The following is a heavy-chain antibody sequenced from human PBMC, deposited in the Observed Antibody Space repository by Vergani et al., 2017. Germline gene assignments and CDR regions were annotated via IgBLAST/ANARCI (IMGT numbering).Heavy chain of an antibody. D-gene: IGHD5-12*01. CDR2: ISDYNGNT. Sequence: QVQLVQSGAEVKKPGASVKVSCKASGYPFTSYGISWVRQAPGQGLEGLGWISDYNGNTNYAQKLQGRVTMTTDTSTSTAYMELRSLRSDDTAVYYCARGDLEEYSGYDGRNGFDPWGQGTLFTVSS. J-gene: IGHJ5*02. CDR1: GYPFTSYG. CDR3: ARGDLEEYSGYDGRNGFDP. V-gene: IGHV1-18*01.